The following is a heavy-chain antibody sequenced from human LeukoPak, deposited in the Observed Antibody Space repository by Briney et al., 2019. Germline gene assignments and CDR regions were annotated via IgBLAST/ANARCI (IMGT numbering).Heavy chain of an antibody. D-gene: IGHD6-13*01. CDR1: GGSISSYY. CDR2: IYYSGSI. V-gene: IGHV4-59*01. CDR3: AREVLAAGSLWFDP. Sequence: PSETLSLTCTVSGGSISSYYWSWIRQPPGKGLEWIGYIYYSGSINYNPSLKSRVTISVDTSKNQFSLKLSSVTAADTAVYYCAREVLAAGSLWFDPWGQGTLVTVSS. J-gene: IGHJ5*02.